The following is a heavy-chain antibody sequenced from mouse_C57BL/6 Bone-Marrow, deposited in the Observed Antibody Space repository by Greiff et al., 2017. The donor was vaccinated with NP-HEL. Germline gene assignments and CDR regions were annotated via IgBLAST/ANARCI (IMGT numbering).Heavy chain of an antibody. V-gene: IGHV1-54*01. CDR3: ARTTVVATDY. J-gene: IGHJ2*01. CDR2: INPGSGGT. CDR1: GYAFTNYL. D-gene: IGHD1-1*01. Sequence: VQLQQSGAELVRPGTSVKVSCKASGYAFTNYLIEWVKQRPGQGLEWIGVINPGSGGTNYNEKFKGKATLTADNSSSTAYMQLSSLTSEDSAVYFCARTTVVATDYWGQGTTLTVSS.